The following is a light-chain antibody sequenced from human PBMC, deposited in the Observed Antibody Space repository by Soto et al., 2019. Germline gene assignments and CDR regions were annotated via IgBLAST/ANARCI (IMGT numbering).Light chain of an antibody. V-gene: IGKV1-33*01. CDR1: QDIGNY. Sequence: DIQMTQSPSSLSASVGDRVTITYQASQDIGNYLNWYQQRPGKAPKLLIFDASNLETGVPSRFRGSGSGTDFTFTIRRLQPEDIATYYCQQYENLPTFGQGTRLEIK. CDR2: DAS. J-gene: IGKJ5*01. CDR3: QQYENLPT.